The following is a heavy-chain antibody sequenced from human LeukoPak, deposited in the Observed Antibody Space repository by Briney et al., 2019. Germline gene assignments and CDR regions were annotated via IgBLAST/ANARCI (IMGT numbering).Heavy chain of an antibody. CDR3: ARAHGYSYGYGTPFDP. D-gene: IGHD5-18*01. V-gene: IGHV4-59*01. CDR2: IYYSGST. Sequence: SETLSLTCTVSGGSISSYYWSWIRQPPGKGLEWIGYIYYSGSTNYNPSLKSRVTIPVDTSKNQFSLKLSSVTAADTAVYYCARAHGYSYGYGTPFDPWGQGTLVTVSS. J-gene: IGHJ5*02. CDR1: GGSISSYY.